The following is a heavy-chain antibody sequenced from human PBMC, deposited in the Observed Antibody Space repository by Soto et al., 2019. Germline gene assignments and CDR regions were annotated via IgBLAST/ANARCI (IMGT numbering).Heavy chain of an antibody. J-gene: IGHJ3*01. CDR2: IIPIFGTA. V-gene: IGHV1-69*13. Sequence: SVKVSCKASGGTFSRYGISWVLQAPGQGLEWMGGIIPIFGTANYAQKFQGRVTITADESTSTAYMELSSLRSEDTAVYDCASVVSQLERRYEFGLGRQGTMVTGS. CDR1: GGTFSRYG. D-gene: IGHD1-1*01. CDR3: ASVVSQLERRYEFGL.